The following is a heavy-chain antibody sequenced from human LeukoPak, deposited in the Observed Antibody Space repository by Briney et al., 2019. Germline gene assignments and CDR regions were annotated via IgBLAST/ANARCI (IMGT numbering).Heavy chain of an antibody. J-gene: IGHJ4*02. CDR2: ISSSSTYI. D-gene: IGHD3-22*01. CDR1: GFTSSSYS. CDR3: AREMDYYDSSGYCDY. V-gene: IGHV3-21*01. Sequence: TGGSLRLSCAASGFTSSSYSMSWVRQAPGRGLEWVSSISSSSTYIHYADSVKGRFTISRDNAKNSLYLQMNSLRAEDTAVYYCAREMDYYDSSGYCDYWGQGTLVTVSS.